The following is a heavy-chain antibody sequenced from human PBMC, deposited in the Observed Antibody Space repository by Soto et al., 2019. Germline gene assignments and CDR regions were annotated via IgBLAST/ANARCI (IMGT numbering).Heavy chain of an antibody. J-gene: IGHJ3*01. CDR3: ARERPLEDSHLADGFDV. Sequence: QVHLVQSGAEVKKPGASVKVSCNSSGYTFTTYGVAWVRQVPGQGLEWMGWISGHNGKTFYAQSCQDRVTMTTETSTSTAYMELRSLRSDDTAVYFCARERPLEDSHLADGFDVWGQGTRVTVSS. D-gene: IGHD1-1*01. CDR2: ISGHNGKT. V-gene: IGHV1-18*01. CDR1: GYTFTTYG.